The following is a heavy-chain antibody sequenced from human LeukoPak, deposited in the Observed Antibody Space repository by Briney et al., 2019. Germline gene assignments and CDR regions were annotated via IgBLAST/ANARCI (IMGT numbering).Heavy chain of an antibody. CDR2: IKSKTDGGTT. CDR1: GFTFSNAW. CDR3: TTDRLYYYYGMDV. V-gene: IGHV3-15*01. Sequence: GGSLRLSCAASGFTFSNAWMSWVRQAPGKGLEWVGRIKSKTDGGTTDYAAPVKGRFTISRDDSKNTLYLQMNSLETEDTAVYYCTTDRLYYYYGMDVWGQGTTVTVSS. J-gene: IGHJ6*02.